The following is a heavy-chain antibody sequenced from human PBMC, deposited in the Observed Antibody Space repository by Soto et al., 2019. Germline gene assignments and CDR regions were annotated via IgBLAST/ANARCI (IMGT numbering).Heavy chain of an antibody. CDR1: GVSVNTAPYY. CDR2: IYYSGST. V-gene: IGHV4-61*01. Sequence: SETLSLTCTVSGVSVNTAPYYWSWIRQPPGKGLEWIGYIYYSGSTNYNPSLKSRVSISLDTSKNQFSLNLSSVTAADTAVYFCARDHHSFYDTSGYYPYFDYWGQGTLVTVSS. J-gene: IGHJ4*02. CDR3: ARDHHSFYDTSGYYPYFDY. D-gene: IGHD3-22*01.